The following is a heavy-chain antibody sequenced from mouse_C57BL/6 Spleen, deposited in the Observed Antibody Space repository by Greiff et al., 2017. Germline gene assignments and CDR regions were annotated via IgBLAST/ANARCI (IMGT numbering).Heavy chain of an antibody. CDR1: GYTFTSYW. CDR2: IDPSDSYT. Sequence: VQLQQPGAELVMPGASVKLSCKASGYTFTSYWMHWVKQWPGQGLEWIGEIDPSDSYTNYNQKFKGKSTLTVDKSSSTAYMQLSSLTSEDSAVYYCARRDYWGQGTTLTVSS. J-gene: IGHJ2*01. CDR3: ARRDY. V-gene: IGHV1-69*01.